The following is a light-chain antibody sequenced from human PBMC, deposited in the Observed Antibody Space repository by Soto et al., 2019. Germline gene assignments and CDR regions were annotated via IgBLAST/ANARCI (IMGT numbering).Light chain of an antibody. CDR1: SSDVGGYDL. Sequence: QSALTQPASVSGSPGQSITISCTGTSSDVGGYDLVSWYQQHPGKAPKLMIYEVTKRPSWYSDRFSGSKSGNPASLTISGLQAGDESDYFCCSYAGSSTVIFGGGTKVTVL. V-gene: IGLV2-23*02. CDR3: CSYAGSSTVI. CDR2: EVT. J-gene: IGLJ2*01.